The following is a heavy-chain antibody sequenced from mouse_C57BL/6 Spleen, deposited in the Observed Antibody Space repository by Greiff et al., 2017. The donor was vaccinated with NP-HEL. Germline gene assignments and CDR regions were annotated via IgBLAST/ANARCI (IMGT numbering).Heavy chain of an antibody. CDR3: ARGPYYGSSYPYAMDY. CDR1: GYTFTSYW. V-gene: IGHV1-64*01. CDR2: IHPNSGST. J-gene: IGHJ4*01. Sequence: QVQLQQPGTELVKPGASVKLSCKASGYTFTSYWMHWVKQRPGQGLEWIGMIHPNSGSTNYNEKFKSKATLTVDKSSSTAYMQLSSLTSEDSAVYYWARGPYYGSSYPYAMDYWGQGTSVTVSS. D-gene: IGHD1-1*01.